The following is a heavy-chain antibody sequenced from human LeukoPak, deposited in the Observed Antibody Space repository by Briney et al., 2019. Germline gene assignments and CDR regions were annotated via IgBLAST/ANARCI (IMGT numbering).Heavy chain of an antibody. CDR2: INSDGSST. CDR1: GFTVSSNY. CDR3: EVSPAATSYYYGMDV. Sequence: GGSLRLSCAASGFTVSSNYMSWVRQAPGKGLVWVSRINSDGSSTSYADSVKGRFTISRDNAKNTLYLQMNSLRAEDTAVYYCEVSPAATSYYYGMDVWGQGTTVTVSS. J-gene: IGHJ6*02. V-gene: IGHV3-74*01. D-gene: IGHD2-2*01.